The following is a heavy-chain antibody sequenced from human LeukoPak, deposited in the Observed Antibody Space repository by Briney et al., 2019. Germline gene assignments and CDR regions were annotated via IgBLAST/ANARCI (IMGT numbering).Heavy chain of an antibody. V-gene: IGHV3-48*03. J-gene: IGHJ4*02. CDR3: ARVARDYYLWSDPIETFYFDS. Sequence: PGGSLRLSCTASVFTFSSYEMNWVRQAPGKGLEWISYICKSGGPIYYADSVQCRITISRENAKNSLYLQMNSLRAEDTAIYYGARVARDYYLWSDPIETFYFDSWGQGTLVTVSS. CDR1: VFTFSSYE. D-gene: IGHD3-3*01. CDR2: ICKSGGPI.